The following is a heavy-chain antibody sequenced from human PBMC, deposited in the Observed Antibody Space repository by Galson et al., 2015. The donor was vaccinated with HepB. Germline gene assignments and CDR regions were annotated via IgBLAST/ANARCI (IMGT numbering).Heavy chain of an antibody. J-gene: IGHJ4*02. CDR1: GFTFSDYG. V-gene: IGHV3-30-3*01. CDR3: ARVAHPGPGRYYFDY. D-gene: IGHD1-26*01. CDR2: ISYDGSNK. Sequence: SLRLSCAASGFTFSDYGMGWVRQAPGKGLEWVAVISYDGSNKYYADSVKGRFTISRDNSKNTLSLQMNSLRAEDTAVYYCARVAHPGPGRYYFDYWGQGTLVTVSS.